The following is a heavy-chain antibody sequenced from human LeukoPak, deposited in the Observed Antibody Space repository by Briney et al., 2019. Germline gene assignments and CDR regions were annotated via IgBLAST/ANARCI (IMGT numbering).Heavy chain of an antibody. CDR2: IYYSGST. D-gene: IGHD1-1*01. J-gene: IGHJ4*02. Sequence: PSETLSLTCTVSGCSIISYYWSWIRQPPGKGLEWIGYIYYSGSTNYNPSLKSRVTISVDTSKNQFSLKLSSVTAADTAVYYCARDRTSSAGYDYWGQGTLVTVSS. V-gene: IGHV4-59*01. CDR3: ARDRTSSAGYDY. CDR1: GCSIISYY.